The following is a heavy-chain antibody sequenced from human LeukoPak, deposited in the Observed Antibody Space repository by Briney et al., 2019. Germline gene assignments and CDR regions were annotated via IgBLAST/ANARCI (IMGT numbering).Heavy chain of an antibody. D-gene: IGHD6-13*01. CDR1: GGSFSGYY. V-gene: IGHV4-34*01. CDR3: ARDSSSWYYFDY. CDR2: INHSGST. J-gene: IGHJ4*02. Sequence: SETLSLTCAVYGGSFSGYYWSWIRQPTGKGLEWIGEINHSGSTNYNPSLKSRVTISADTSKNQFSLKLGSVTAADTAVYYCARDSSSWYYFDYWGQGTLVTLS.